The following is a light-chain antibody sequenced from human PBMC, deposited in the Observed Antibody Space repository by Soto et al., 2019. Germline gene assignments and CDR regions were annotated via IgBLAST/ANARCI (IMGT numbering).Light chain of an antibody. J-gene: IGKJ1*01. Sequence: DIQMTQSPSTRSAPVGDRVTITCRASENVIRWVAWYQQKPGKAPKLLIYEASKLESGVPSRFSGSGSGTEFTLTISSLQPDDFATYYCQPYNTYLRIFGQGTKVEI. CDR3: QPYNTYLRI. CDR2: EAS. CDR1: ENVIRW. V-gene: IGKV1-5*03.